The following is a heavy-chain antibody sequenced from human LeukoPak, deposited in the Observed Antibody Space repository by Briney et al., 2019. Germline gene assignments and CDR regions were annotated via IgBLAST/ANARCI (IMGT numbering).Heavy chain of an antibody. J-gene: IGHJ4*02. CDR2: IYYSGST. CDR3: ARASVWQQLGFDY. D-gene: IGHD6-13*01. V-gene: IGHV4-59*01. Sequence: SETLSLTCTVSGGSISSYYWSWIRQPPGKGLEWIGYIYYSGSTNYNPSLKSRVTISVDTSKNQFSLKLSSVTAADTAVYYCARASVWQQLGFDYWGQGTLVTVSS. CDR1: GGSISSYY.